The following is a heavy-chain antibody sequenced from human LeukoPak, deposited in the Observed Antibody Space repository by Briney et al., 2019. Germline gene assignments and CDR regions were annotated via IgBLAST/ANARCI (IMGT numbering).Heavy chain of an antibody. CDR2: IIPIFGTA. CDR3: ARAQLARCGGDCYNQFDP. CDR1: GGTFSSYA. J-gene: IGHJ5*02. V-gene: IGHV1-69*06. Sequence: ASVKVSCKASGGTFSSYAISWVRQAPGQGLEWMGGIIPIFGTANYAQKFQGRVTITADKSTSTAYMELSSLRSEDTAVYYCARAQLARCGGDCYNQFDPWGQETLVTVSS. D-gene: IGHD2-21*02.